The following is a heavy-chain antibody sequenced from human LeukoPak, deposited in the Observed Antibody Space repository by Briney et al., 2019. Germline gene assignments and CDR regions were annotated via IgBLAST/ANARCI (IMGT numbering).Heavy chain of an antibody. V-gene: IGHV4-59*01. CDR2: IYYSGNT. CDR1: SASISGYY. CDR3: ARDRIIPVGGAFDI. Sequence: RPSETLSLTCPVSSASISGYYWTWIRPPPGKGLEWIGYIYYSGNTKYNPSLKSRVTVSVDTSKNQFSLKLSSMTAADTATYYCARDRIIPVGGAFDIWGQGAMVSVSS. J-gene: IGHJ3*02. D-gene: IGHD3-16*01.